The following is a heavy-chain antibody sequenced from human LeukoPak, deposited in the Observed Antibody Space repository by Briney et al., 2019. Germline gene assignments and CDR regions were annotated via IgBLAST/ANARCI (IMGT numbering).Heavy chain of an antibody. CDR1: GFTFSSYA. D-gene: IGHD1-26*01. CDR3: ARDKFSGSYNFNV. J-gene: IGHJ4*02. CDR2: ISYDGSNR. Sequence: GSLRLSCAASGFTFSSYAMHWVRQAPGKGLEWVAVISYDGSNRYYADSVKGRFTISRDNSKNTLYLQMNSLRAEDTAVYYCARDKFSGSYNFNVWGQGTLVTVSS. V-gene: IGHV3-30-3*01.